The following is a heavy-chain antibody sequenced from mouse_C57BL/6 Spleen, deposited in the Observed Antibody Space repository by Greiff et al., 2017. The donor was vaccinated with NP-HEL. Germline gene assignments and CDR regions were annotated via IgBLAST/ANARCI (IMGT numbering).Heavy chain of an antibody. CDR1: GYAFSSYW. CDR2: IYPGDGDT. J-gene: IGHJ2*01. D-gene: IGHD2-4*01. V-gene: IGHV1-80*01. Sequence: QVQLQQSGAELVKPGASVKISCKASGYAFSSYWMNWVKQRPGKGLEWIGQIYPGDGDTNYNGKFKGKATLTADKSSSTAYMQLSSLTSEDSAVYFCARRYDYDERDYWGQGTTLTVSS. CDR3: ARRYDYDERDY.